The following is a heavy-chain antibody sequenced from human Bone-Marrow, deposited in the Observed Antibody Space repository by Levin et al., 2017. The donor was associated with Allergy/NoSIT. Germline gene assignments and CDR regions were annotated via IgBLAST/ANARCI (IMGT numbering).Heavy chain of an antibody. CDR1: GFTFKTYA. J-gene: IGHJ6*02. Sequence: LSLTCAASGFTFKTYAMNWVRQAPGKGLEWVADISGSGDSTHYTDSVKGRFTISRDNSVNTLFLQMNSLRAEDTAIYYCAKDLYGSGTVWGMDVWGQGTTVFVSS. V-gene: IGHV3-23*01. D-gene: IGHD3-10*01. CDR2: ISGSGDST. CDR3: AKDLYGSGTVWGMDV.